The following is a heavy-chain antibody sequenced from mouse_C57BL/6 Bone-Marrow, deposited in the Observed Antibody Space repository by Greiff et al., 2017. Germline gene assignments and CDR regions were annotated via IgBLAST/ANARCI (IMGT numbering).Heavy chain of an antibody. V-gene: IGHV1-47*01. CDR2: FHPYNDDT. CDR1: GYTFTTYP. Sequence: VKLVESGAELVKPGASVKMSCKASGYTFTTYPIEWMKQNHGKSLEWIGNFHPYNDDTKYNEKFKGKATLTVEKSSSTVYLELSRLTSDDSAVYYCARGGFYDYDRFDYWGQGTTLTVSS. J-gene: IGHJ2*01. D-gene: IGHD2-4*01. CDR3: ARGGFYDYDRFDY.